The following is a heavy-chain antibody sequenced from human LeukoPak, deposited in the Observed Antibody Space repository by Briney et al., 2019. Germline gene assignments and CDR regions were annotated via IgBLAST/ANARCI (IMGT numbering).Heavy chain of an antibody. Sequence: PGGSLRLSCAASGFTFSSYWMSWVRQAPGKGLEWVANIKQDGSEKYYVDSVKGRFTISRDNAKISLYLQMNSLRAEDTAVYYCARGREVRGYYYMDVWGKGTTVTVSS. CDR1: GFTFSSYW. V-gene: IGHV3-7*01. CDR2: IKQDGSEK. J-gene: IGHJ6*03. CDR3: ARGREVRGYYYMDV. D-gene: IGHD2-2*01.